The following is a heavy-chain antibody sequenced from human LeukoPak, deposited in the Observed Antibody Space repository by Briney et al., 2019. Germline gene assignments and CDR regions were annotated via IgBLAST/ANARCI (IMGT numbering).Heavy chain of an antibody. V-gene: IGHV4-39*07. J-gene: IGHJ4*02. D-gene: IGHD6-19*01. CDR3: ARVNSGSRVDY. Sequence: SETLSLTCTVSGGSISSSSYYWGWIRQPPGKGLEWIGSIYYSGSTYCNPSLKSRVTISVDTSKNQFSLKLSSVTAADTAVYYCARVNSGSRVDYWGQGTLVTVSS. CDR1: GGSISSSSYY. CDR2: IYYSGST.